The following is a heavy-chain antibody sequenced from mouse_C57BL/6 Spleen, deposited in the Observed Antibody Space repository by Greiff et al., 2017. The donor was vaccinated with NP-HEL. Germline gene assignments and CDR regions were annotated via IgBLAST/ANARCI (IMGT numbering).Heavy chain of an antibody. Sequence: QVQLQQSGPELVKPGASVKISCKASGYSFTSYYIHWVKQRPGQGLEWIGWIYPGSGNTKYNEKFKGKATLTADTSSSTAYMQLSSLTSEDSAVYYCGYYYGSSYLMDYWGQGTSVTVSS. CDR2: IYPGSGNT. D-gene: IGHD1-1*01. CDR3: GYYYGSSYLMDY. V-gene: IGHV1-66*01. CDR1: GYSFTSYY. J-gene: IGHJ4*01.